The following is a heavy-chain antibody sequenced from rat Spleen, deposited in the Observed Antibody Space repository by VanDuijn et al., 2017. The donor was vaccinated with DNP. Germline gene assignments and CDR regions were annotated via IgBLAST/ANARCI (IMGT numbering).Heavy chain of an antibody. V-gene: IGHV1-43*01. D-gene: IGHD4-3*01. CDR1: GYTFTTYY. CDR2: INTGSGGT. Sequence: QVQLRQAGAEPAKPGSSVKISCKASGYTFTTYYITWIKQTTGQGLEYIGYINTGSGGTNYNEKFRGKATLTVDTSSNTAFMQLSSLTPDDSAVYYCARGSDGVWLAYWGQGTRVTVSS. CDR3: ARGSDGVWLAY. J-gene: IGHJ3*01.